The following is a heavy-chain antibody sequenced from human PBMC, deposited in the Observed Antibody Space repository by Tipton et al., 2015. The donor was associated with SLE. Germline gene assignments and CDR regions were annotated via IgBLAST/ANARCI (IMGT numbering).Heavy chain of an antibody. Sequence: TLSLTCTVSGGSISSGGYYWSWIRKHPGKGLEWIGYIYYSGSTYYNPSLKSRVTISVDTSKNQFSLKLSSVTAADTAVYYCARDTGAAAGSDAFDIWGQGTMVTVSS. V-gene: IGHV4-31*03. CDR1: GGSISSGGYY. J-gene: IGHJ3*02. D-gene: IGHD6-13*01. CDR3: ARDTGAAAGSDAFDI. CDR2: IYYSGST.